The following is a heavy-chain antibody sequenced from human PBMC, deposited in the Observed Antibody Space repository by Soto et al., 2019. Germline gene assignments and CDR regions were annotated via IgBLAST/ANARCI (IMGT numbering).Heavy chain of an antibody. D-gene: IGHD5-18*01. CDR3: ARGVSGYSYGPYYYYGMDV. CDR2: IIPIFGTA. J-gene: IGHJ6*04. Sequence: QVQLVQPGAKVKKPGSSVKVSCKASGGTFSSYAISWVRQAPGQGLEWMGGIIPIFGTANYAQKFQGRVTITADESTSTAYMELSSLRSEDTAVYYCARGVSGYSYGPYYYYGMDVWGKGTTVTVSS. V-gene: IGHV1-69*01. CDR1: GGTFSSYA.